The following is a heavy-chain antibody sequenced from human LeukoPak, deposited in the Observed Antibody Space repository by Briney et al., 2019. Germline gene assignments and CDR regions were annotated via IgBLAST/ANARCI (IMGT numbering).Heavy chain of an antibody. Sequence: LSLTCTVSGGSISSGDYYWSWVRQAPGKGLEWVSAISGSGGSTYYADSVKGRFTISRDNSKNTLYLQMNSLRAEDTAVYYCAKDLKQQLVFPYFDYWGQGTLVTVSS. J-gene: IGHJ4*02. CDR3: AKDLKQQLVFPYFDY. V-gene: IGHV3-23*01. CDR1: GGSISSGDYY. CDR2: ISGSGGST. D-gene: IGHD6-13*01.